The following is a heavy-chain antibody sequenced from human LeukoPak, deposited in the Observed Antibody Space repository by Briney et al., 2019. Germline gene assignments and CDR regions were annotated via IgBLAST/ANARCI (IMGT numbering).Heavy chain of an antibody. CDR1: GGSFSGYY. J-gene: IGHJ5*02. CDR2: INHSGST. V-gene: IGHV4-34*01. D-gene: IGHD2-8*02. Sequence: SETLSLTCAVYGGSFSGYYWRWIRQPPGKGLEWIGEINHSGSTNYNPSLKSRVTISVDTSKNQFSLKLSSVTAADTAVYYCARVSDDTGWFDPWGQGTLVTVSS. CDR3: ARVSDDTGWFDP.